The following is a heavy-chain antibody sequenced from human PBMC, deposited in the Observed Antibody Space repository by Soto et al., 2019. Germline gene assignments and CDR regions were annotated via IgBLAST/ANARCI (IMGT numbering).Heavy chain of an antibody. V-gene: IGHV3-33*01. Sequence: QVQLVESGGGVVQPGRSLRLPCAASGFMLSNHGMHWVRQAPGKGLEWVAVIWSDGNNRYYADSVKGRFTISRDNSKNTVYLQMNSLRAEDTAVYYCVRGDNWNDEASDYWGQGTLVTVSS. CDR1: GFMLSNHG. D-gene: IGHD1-1*01. CDR3: VRGDNWNDEASDY. CDR2: IWSDGNNR. J-gene: IGHJ4*02.